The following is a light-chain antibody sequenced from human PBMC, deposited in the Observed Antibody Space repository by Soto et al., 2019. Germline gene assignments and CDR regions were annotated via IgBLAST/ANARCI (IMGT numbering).Light chain of an antibody. CDR1: QTISSEY. Sequence: ENVLTQSPGTLSLSPGERSTISCRATQTISSEYLAWYQQKPGQAPRLXIXGFFNRATGIPARFSGSGSGTEFILTISSLQSEDFAAYYCQQYNNWPFWTFGQGTKVDIK. V-gene: IGKV3D-15*01. CDR3: QQYNNWPFWT. J-gene: IGKJ1*01. CDR2: GFF.